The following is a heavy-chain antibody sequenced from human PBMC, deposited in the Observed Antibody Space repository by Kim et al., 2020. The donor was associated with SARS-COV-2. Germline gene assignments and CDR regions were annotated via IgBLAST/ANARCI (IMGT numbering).Heavy chain of an antibody. Sequence: GGSLRLSCAASGFTFSSYAMSWVRQAPGKGLEWVSAISGSGGSTYYADSVKGRFTISRDNSKNTLYLQMNSLRAEDTAVYYCAKTEREYCSGGSSGRLVYWGQGTLVTVSS. CDR3: AKTEREYCSGGSSGRLVY. CDR2: ISGSGGST. D-gene: IGHD2-15*01. CDR1: GFTFSSYA. J-gene: IGHJ4*02. V-gene: IGHV3-23*01.